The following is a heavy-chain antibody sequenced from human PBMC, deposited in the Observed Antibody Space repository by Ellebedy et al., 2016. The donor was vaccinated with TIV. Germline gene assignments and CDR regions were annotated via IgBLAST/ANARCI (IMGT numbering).Heavy chain of an antibody. CDR1: GGSISSGDYY. J-gene: IGHJ4*02. Sequence: SXTVSGGSISSGDYYWRWLRQPPGKGLEWIGYIYYSGSTYYNPSLKSRVTISVDTSKNQFSLKLSSVTAADTAVYYCARVGYSGYPSKYYFDYWGQGTLVTVSS. D-gene: IGHD5-12*01. CDR2: IYYSGST. CDR3: ARVGYSGYPSKYYFDY. V-gene: IGHV4-30-4*01.